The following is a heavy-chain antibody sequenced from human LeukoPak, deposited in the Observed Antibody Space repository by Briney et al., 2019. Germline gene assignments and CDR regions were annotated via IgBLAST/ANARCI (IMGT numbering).Heavy chain of an antibody. J-gene: IGHJ5*02. CDR1: GGSISSYY. V-gene: IGHV4-59*01. Sequence: PSETLSLTCTVSGGSISSYYWSWIRQPPGKGLEWIGYISYSGSTNYNPSLKSRVTMSLDTSKNQFSLKLSSVTAADTAVYYCASGGYCDSASCYPNWFDPWGRGTLVTVSS. CDR3: ASGGYCDSASCYPNWFDP. D-gene: IGHD2-2*01. CDR2: ISYSGST.